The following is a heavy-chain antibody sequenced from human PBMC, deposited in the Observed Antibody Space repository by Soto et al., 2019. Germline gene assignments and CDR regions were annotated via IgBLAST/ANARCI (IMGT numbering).Heavy chain of an antibody. CDR1: GFTFIDHF. V-gene: IGHV3-72*01. J-gene: IGHJ2*01. D-gene: IGHD2-21*01. Sequence: PGGSLRLSCAASGFTFIDHFMDWVRPAPGKAPELHGRVNTKPKAYANEYVVSVKGKINVYRDYSGNSFYLQMNILKTDDTVVYYCASPELPGDALRNRYFDFWSRGALV. CDR2: VNTKPKAYAN. CDR3: ASPELPGDALRNRYFDF.